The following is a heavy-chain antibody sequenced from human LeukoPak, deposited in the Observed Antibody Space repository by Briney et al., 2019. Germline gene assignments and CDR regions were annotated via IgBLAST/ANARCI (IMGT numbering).Heavy chain of an antibody. CDR2: IYYSGST. V-gene: IGHV4-30-4*01. CDR1: GGSISSGDYY. CDR3: ARDKRVVRGVTLFDY. D-gene: IGHD3-10*01. J-gene: IGHJ4*02. Sequence: SETLPLTCTVSGGSISSGDYYWSWIRQPPGKGLEWIGYIYYSGSTYYNPSLKSRVTISVDTSKNQFSLKLSSVTAADTAVYYCARDKRVVRGVTLFDYWGQGTLVTVSS.